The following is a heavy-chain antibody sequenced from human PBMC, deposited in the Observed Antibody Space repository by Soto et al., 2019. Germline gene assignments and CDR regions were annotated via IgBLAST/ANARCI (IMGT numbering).Heavy chain of an antibody. CDR3: ARGTLRSLKGYSQH. CDR1: GGSFSGYY. D-gene: IGHD2-15*01. CDR2: INHSGST. J-gene: IGHJ1*01. Sequence: QVQLQQWGAGLLKPSETLSLTCAVYGGSFSGYYWSWIRQPPGKGLEWIGEINHSGSTNYNPSLRPLVTLSLATSNHQFSLKLSSVTAADTAVYYCARGTLRSLKGYSQHWGQGTLVTVSS. V-gene: IGHV4-34*01.